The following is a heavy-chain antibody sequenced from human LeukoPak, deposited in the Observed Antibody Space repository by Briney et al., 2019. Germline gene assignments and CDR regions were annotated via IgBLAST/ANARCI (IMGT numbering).Heavy chain of an antibody. Sequence: ASVKVSCKASGGTFSSYAISWVRQAPGQGLEWMGGIIPIFGTANYAQKFQGRVTITADESTSTAYMELSSLRSEDTAVYHCARGYFDWSPPDYWGQGTLVTVSS. J-gene: IGHJ4*02. CDR1: GGTFSSYA. CDR2: IIPIFGTA. D-gene: IGHD3-9*01. V-gene: IGHV1-69*13. CDR3: ARGYFDWSPPDY.